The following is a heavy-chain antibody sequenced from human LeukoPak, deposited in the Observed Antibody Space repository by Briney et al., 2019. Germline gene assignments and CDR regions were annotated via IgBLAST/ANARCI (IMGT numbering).Heavy chain of an antibody. CDR3: ARVKRVWCGREGLDP. V-gene: IGHV4-34*01. CDR1: GGSFCGYY. CDR2: INHSGST. J-gene: IGHJ5*02. Sequence: PSETLSLTCAVYGGSFCGYYWSWIRQPPGKGQEWIGEINHSGSTNYTPSLKSRVTISVDTPKNQLSLKLRSVTAADAAVYYCARVKRVWCGREGLDPWGQGTLVTVSS. D-gene: IGHD4/OR15-4a*01.